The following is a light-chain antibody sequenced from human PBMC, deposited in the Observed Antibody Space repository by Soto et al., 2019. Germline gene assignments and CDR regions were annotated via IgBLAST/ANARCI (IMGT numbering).Light chain of an antibody. CDR3: QQYGSSPPVT. CDR1: ESVSSSY. Sequence: EIVLAQSPGTLSLSPGERATLSCRASESVSSSYLAWYQQKPGQAPRLLIYGASNRATGIPDRFSGSGSGTDFSLTISSLEPEDVAVYYCQQYGSSPPVTVGGGTAVEIK. J-gene: IGKJ4*01. V-gene: IGKV3-20*01. CDR2: GAS.